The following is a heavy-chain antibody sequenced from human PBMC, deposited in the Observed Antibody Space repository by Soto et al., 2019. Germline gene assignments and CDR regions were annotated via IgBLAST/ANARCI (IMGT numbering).Heavy chain of an antibody. CDR2: IYHSGST. D-gene: IGHD3-22*01. CDR1: GGSISSGDYS. Sequence: QLQLQESGSGLVKPSQTLSLTCAVSGGSISSGDYSWSWIRQPPGKGLEWIGYIYHSGSTYYNPSLEIRLTISVDRSKYQFSLKLSSETTADTAVYYCAASGYYPTYFDYWGQGTLVTVSS. J-gene: IGHJ4*02. CDR3: AASGYYPTYFDY. V-gene: IGHV4-30-2*01.